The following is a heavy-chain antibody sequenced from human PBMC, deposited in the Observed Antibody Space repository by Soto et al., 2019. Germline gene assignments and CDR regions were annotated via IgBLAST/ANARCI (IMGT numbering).Heavy chain of an antibody. CDR1: GYTFTSYG. D-gene: IGHD6-19*01. V-gene: IGHV1-18*01. CDR2: ISAYNGNT. CDR3: AIGDSSGWYRNWYYP. J-gene: IGHJ5*02. Sequence: ASVKVSCKASGYTFTSYGISWVRQAPGQGLEWMGWISAYNGNTNYAQKLQGRVTMTTDTSTSTAYMELRSLRSDDTAVYYCAIGDSSGWYRNWYYPWGQGTLVTVSS.